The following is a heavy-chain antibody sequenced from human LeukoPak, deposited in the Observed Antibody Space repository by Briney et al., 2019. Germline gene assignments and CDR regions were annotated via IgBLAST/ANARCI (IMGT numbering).Heavy chain of an antibody. CDR2: IYYSGST. D-gene: IGHD3-10*01. CDR3: ARDRDPN. CDR1: GGSISSSSYY. J-gene: IGHJ4*02. Sequence: PSETLSLTCTVSGGSISSSSYYWGWIRQPPGKGLEWIGSIYYSGSTYYNPSLKSRVTISVDTSKNQFSLKLSSVTAADTAVYYCARDRDPNWGQGTLVTVSS. V-gene: IGHV4-39*07.